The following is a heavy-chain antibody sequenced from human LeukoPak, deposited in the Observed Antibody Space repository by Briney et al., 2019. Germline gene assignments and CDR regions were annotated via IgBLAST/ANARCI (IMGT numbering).Heavy chain of an antibody. D-gene: IGHD3-10*01. CDR2: ISGGGGST. CDR1: GFTFSSYA. CDR3: AKDRGVGPPRYFDY. J-gene: IGHJ4*02. V-gene: IGHV3-23*01. Sequence: GGSLRLSCAASGFTFSSYAMSWVRQAPGKGLEWVSGISGGGGSTYQADSVKGRFTISRDNSKNTLYLQMNSLRAEDTAVYYCAKDRGVGPPRYFDYWGQGTLVTVSS.